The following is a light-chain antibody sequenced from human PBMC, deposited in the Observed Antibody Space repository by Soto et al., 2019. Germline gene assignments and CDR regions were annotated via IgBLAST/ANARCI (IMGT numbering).Light chain of an antibody. CDR1: QSVLYSSNNKNY. J-gene: IGKJ1*01. CDR2: WAS. CDR3: QQYYSISRT. V-gene: IGKV4-1*01. Sequence: DIVMTQSPDSLTVSLGERATINCKSSQSVLYSSNNKNYLAWYQQKSGQPPKLLIYWASTRESGVPDRFSGSGSGTDFTLTISSLQAEDVAVYYCQQYYSISRTFGQGTKVEIK.